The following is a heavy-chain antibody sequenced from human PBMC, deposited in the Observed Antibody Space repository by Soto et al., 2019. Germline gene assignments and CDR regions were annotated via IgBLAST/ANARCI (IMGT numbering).Heavy chain of an antibody. J-gene: IGHJ6*02. CDR1: GYTFTGYY. CDR2: INPNSGGT. CDR3: ARAYCSSTSCYRGGNYYYYGMDV. D-gene: IGHD2-2*02. Sequence: AAVKVSCKASGYTFTGYYMHWVRQAPGQGLEWMGWINPNSGGTNYAQKFQGWVTMTRDTSISTAYMELSRLRSDDTAVYYCARAYCSSTSCYRGGNYYYYGMDVWGQGTTVTVSS. V-gene: IGHV1-2*04.